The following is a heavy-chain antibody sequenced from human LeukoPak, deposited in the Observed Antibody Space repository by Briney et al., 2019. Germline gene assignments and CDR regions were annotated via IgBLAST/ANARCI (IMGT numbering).Heavy chain of an antibody. CDR1: GGSISSYY. CDR3: AGEGISIAAAGSSLNWFDP. D-gene: IGHD6-13*01. J-gene: IGHJ5*02. V-gene: IGHV4-4*07. Sequence: PSETLSLTCTVSGGSISSYYWSWIRQPAGKGLEWIGRIYTSGSTNYNPSLKSRVTMSVDTSKNQFSPKLSSVTAADTAVYYCAGEGISIAAAGSSLNWFDPWGQGTLVTVSS. CDR2: IYTSGST.